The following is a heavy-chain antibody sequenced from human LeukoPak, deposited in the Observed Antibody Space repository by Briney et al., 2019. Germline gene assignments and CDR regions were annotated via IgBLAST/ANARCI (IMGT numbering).Heavy chain of an antibody. D-gene: IGHD3-22*01. CDR1: GGSISSYY. V-gene: IGHV4-59*01. CDR2: IYYSGST. Sequence: SETLSLTCTVSGGSISSYYWSWIRQPPGKGLEWIGYIYYSGSTNYNPSLKSRVTMSVDTSKNQFSLKLSSVAAADTAVYYCARDRRITMIPSNWFDPWGQGTLVTVSS. CDR3: ARDRRITMIPSNWFDP. J-gene: IGHJ5*02.